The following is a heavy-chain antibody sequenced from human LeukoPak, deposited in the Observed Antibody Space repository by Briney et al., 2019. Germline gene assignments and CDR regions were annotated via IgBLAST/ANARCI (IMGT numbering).Heavy chain of an antibody. Sequence: GESLKISCKGSGYSFTSYWISWVRQMPGKGLEWMGRIDPSDSYTNYSPSFQGHVTISADKSISTAYLQWSSPKASDTAMYYCARHPTNWFDPWGQGTLVTVSS. J-gene: IGHJ5*02. V-gene: IGHV5-10-1*01. CDR1: GYSFTSYW. CDR3: ARHPTNWFDP. CDR2: IDPSDSYT.